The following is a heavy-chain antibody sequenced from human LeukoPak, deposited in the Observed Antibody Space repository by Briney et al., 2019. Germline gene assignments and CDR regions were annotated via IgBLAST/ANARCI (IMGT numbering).Heavy chain of an antibody. Sequence: SETLSLTCTVSGGSISSSSYYWGWIRQPPGKGLEWIGSIYYSGSTYHNPSLKSRVTISVDTSKSQFSLKLSSVTAADTAVYYCARVYLSQQLVPGLDYWGQGTLVTVSS. CDR1: GGSISSSSYY. CDR2: IYYSGST. CDR3: ARVYLSQQLVPGLDY. D-gene: IGHD6-13*01. V-gene: IGHV4-39*07. J-gene: IGHJ4*02.